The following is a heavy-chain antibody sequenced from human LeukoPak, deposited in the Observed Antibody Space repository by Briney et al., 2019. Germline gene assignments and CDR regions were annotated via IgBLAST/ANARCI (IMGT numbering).Heavy chain of an antibody. CDR1: GFTFRSFG. Sequence: GGSLTLSCAVSGFTFRSFGMNWVRQAPGKGLEWVSDIYKNGRDTRYADSVKGRFTISRDNSKNTLYLQMNSLRAEDTAVYYCARGGYSYALFDYWGQGTLVTVSS. J-gene: IGHJ4*02. CDR3: ARGGYSYALFDY. CDR2: IYKNGRDT. V-gene: IGHV3-23*05. D-gene: IGHD5-18*01.